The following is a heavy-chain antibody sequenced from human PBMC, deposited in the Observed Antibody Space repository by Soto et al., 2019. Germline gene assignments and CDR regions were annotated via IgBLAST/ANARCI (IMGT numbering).Heavy chain of an antibody. J-gene: IGHJ5*02. D-gene: IGHD1-1*01. Sequence: GAPVKVSCKASGYSFTTYDISWLRQAPGQGLEWMGRISPYNGNTNYAQNCQDRVTMTADTSSSTAYMELRGLRSDDTAIYYCATSYNSGFDPWGQGTLVTVSS. CDR2: ISPYNGNT. CDR3: ATSYNSGFDP. V-gene: IGHV1-18*04. CDR1: GYSFTTYD.